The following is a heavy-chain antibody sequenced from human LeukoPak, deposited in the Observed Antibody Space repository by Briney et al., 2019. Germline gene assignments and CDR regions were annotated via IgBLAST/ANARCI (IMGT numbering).Heavy chain of an antibody. CDR3: AKESTRVYSYGYDS. Sequence: GGSLRLSCAASGFTFSSYAMSWVRQAPGKGLEWVSAISGSGGSTYYADSVKGRFTISRDNSKNTLYLQMNSLRAEDPAVYYCAKESTRVYSYGYDSWGQGTLVTVSS. V-gene: IGHV3-23*01. D-gene: IGHD5-18*01. J-gene: IGHJ5*01. CDR2: ISGSGGST. CDR1: GFTFSSYA.